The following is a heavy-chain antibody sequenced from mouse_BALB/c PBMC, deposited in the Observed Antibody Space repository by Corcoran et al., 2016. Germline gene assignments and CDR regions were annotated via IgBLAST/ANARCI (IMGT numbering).Heavy chain of an antibody. CDR3: TRNWDWFSDV. CDR2: IFPGSGST. CDR1: GYTFSGYW. Sequence: QVQLQQSGAELMKPGASVKISCKATGYTFSGYWIEWVKERPGHGLEWIGEIFPGSGSTNCNEKFKGKATFTADTSSNTAYMQLSSLTSEDSAVYYCTRNWDWFSDVLGAGTTVTVSS. D-gene: IGHD4-1*01. J-gene: IGHJ1*01. V-gene: IGHV1-9*01.